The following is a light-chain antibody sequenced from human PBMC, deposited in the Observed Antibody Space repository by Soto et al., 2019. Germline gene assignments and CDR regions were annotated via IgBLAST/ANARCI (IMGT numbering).Light chain of an antibody. V-gene: IGLV3-21*04. J-gene: IGLJ2*01. CDR2: HDS. CDR3: QVWDSFSDQDV. CDR1: NIGSRS. Sequence: SYELTQAPSVSVAPGETARITCGGNNIGSRSVHWYQQKPGQAPVLVIYHDSDRPSGIPERFSGSNSGNTATLTITRVEAGDEADYYCQVWDSFSDQDVFGGGTKLTVL.